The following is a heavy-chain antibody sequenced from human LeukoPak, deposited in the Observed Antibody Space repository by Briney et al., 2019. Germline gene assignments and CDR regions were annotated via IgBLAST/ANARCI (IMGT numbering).Heavy chain of an antibody. CDR2: INDSGRS. CDR1: GGSFSGYY. V-gene: IGHV4-34*01. J-gene: IGHJ4*02. CDR3: ARVTDWNDLDY. D-gene: IGHD1-1*01. Sequence: PSETLSLTCGVYGGSFSGYYWSWIRQPPGKGLEWIGEINDSGRSNYKSSLKSRVTISIDTSKNQLSLQLTSVTAADTAVYYCARVTDWNDLDYWGQGTLVTVSS.